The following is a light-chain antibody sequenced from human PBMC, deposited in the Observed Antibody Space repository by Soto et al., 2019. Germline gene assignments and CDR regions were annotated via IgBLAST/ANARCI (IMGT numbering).Light chain of an antibody. V-gene: IGKV3-20*01. Sequence: EIVLTQSPGTLSLSPGERATLSCRASQSVSSSYLAWYQQKPGQAPRLLIYGGSSRATGIPDRFSGSGSGTDFTVNNSSLEPEAFAAYYCQQYGSSPPWTFGQGNKVEIK. CDR2: GGS. J-gene: IGKJ1*01. CDR3: QQYGSSPPWT. CDR1: QSVSSSY.